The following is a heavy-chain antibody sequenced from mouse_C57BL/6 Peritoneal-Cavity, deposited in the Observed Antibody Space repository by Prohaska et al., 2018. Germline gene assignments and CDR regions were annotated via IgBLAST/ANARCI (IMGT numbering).Heavy chain of an antibody. CDR2: IFPGSGST. CDR1: GYTFTDYY. J-gene: IGHJ2*01. D-gene: IGHD1-1*01. CDR3: ARGQFITTVVAFDY. Sequence: QVQLQQSGPELVKPGASVKISCKASGYTFTDYYINWVKQRPGQGLEWIGWIFPGSGSTYYNEKFKGKATLTVDKSYSTAYMLLSSLTSEDSAVYFCARGQFITTVVAFDYWGQGTTLTVSS. V-gene: IGHV1-75*01.